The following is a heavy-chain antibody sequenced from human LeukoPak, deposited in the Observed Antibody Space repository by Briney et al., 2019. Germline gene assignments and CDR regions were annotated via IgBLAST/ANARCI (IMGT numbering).Heavy chain of an antibody. D-gene: IGHD3-9*01. CDR1: GFNFRNYG. Sequence: GGSLRLSCAASGFNFRNYGMHWVRQAPGKGLEWVAIIWNDATYKFYADSVKGRFTISRDNSRNTLYLQMNSLRADDTALYYCARGGLTGSYMRGYFDYWGQGALVTVSS. CDR2: IWNDATYK. V-gene: IGHV3-33*01. CDR3: ARGGLTGSYMRGYFDY. J-gene: IGHJ4*02.